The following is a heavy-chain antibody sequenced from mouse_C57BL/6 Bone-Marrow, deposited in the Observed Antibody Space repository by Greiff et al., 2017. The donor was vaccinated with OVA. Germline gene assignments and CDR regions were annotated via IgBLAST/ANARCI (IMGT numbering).Heavy chain of an antibody. CDR2: IYPRSGNT. CDR3: ARDSQLGLDWYFDV. J-gene: IGHJ1*03. D-gene: IGHD4-1*02. Sequence: QVQLQQSGAELARPGASVKLSCKASGYTFTSYGISWVKQRTGQGLEWIGEIYPRSGNTYYNEKFKGKATLTADKSSSTAYMELRSLTSEDSAVYFCARDSQLGLDWYFDVWGTGTTVTVSS. V-gene: IGHV1-81*01. CDR1: GYTFTSYG.